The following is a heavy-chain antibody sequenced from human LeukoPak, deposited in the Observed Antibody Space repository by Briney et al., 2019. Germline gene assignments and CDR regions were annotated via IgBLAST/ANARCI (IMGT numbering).Heavy chain of an antibody. Sequence: SETLSPTCAVYGGSFSGYYWSWIRQPPGKGLEWIGEINHSGSTNYNPSFKSRVTISVDTSKDQFSLKLSSVTAADTAVYYCARGIQLLRWGQGTLVTVSS. V-gene: IGHV4-34*01. D-gene: IGHD5-18*01. CDR3: ARGIQLLR. CDR2: INHSGST. J-gene: IGHJ4*02. CDR1: GGSFSGYY.